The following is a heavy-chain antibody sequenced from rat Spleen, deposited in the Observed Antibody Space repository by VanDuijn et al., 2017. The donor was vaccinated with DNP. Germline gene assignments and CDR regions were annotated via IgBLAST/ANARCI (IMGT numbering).Heavy chain of an antibody. Sequence: EVQLVETGGGLVQPGKSLKLSCKASGFTFSSYWMYWIRQAPGKGLEWLSSINLDGGSTYYPDSVKGRFTISRNNAENTVYLQMNSLRSEDTATYYCVKDLRGGSAFEYWGQGVMVTVSS. V-gene: IGHV5-58*01. CDR3: VKDLRGGSAFEY. J-gene: IGHJ2*01. CDR1: GFTFSSYW. CDR2: INLDGGST. D-gene: IGHD1-11*01.